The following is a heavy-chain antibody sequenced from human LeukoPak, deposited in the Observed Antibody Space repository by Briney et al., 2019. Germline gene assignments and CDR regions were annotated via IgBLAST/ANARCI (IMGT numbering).Heavy chain of an antibody. Sequence: GGSLRLSCAASGFTFKNYAMNWVRQAPGKGLEWVSGVSGSGSTTYYADSVKGRLTISRDNSKSTLYLQMNSLRAEDTAIYYCAKTDSGGYHRGNYDFWGQGTLVTVSS. CDR2: VSGSGSTT. V-gene: IGHV3-23*01. CDR3: AKTDSGGYHRGNYDF. J-gene: IGHJ4*02. D-gene: IGHD3-22*01. CDR1: GFTFKNYA.